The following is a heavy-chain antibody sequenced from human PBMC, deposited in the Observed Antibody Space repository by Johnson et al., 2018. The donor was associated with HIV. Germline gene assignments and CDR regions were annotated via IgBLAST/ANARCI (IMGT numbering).Heavy chain of an antibody. Sequence: QVQLVESGGGVVQPGRSLRLSCAASGFTFSSYAMSWVRQAPGKGLEWVTVISYDGSNKYYADSVKGRFTISRDNSKNTLYVQMTSLRAEDTAVYYCAKDTGGNSGSDAFDIWGQGTMVTVSS. J-gene: IGHJ3*02. CDR3: AKDTGGNSGSDAFDI. CDR1: GFTFSSYA. D-gene: IGHD4-23*01. CDR2: ISYDGSNK. V-gene: IGHV3-30*04.